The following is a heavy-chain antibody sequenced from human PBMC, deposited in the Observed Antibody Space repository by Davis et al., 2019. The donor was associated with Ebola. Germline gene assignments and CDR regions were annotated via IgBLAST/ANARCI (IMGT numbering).Heavy chain of an antibody. Sequence: GESLKISCAASGFTFSNAWMSWVRQAPGKGLEWVGRIKSKTDGGTTDYAAPVKGRFTISRDDSKNTLYLQMNSLKTEDTAVYYCTRAVGATDYWGQGTPVTVSS. J-gene: IGHJ4*02. CDR1: GFTFSNAW. V-gene: IGHV3-15*01. CDR2: IKSKTDGGTT. CDR3: TRAVGATDY. D-gene: IGHD1-26*01.